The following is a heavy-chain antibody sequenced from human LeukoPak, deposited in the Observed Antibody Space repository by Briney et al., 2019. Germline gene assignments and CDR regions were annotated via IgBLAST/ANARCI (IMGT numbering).Heavy chain of an antibody. CDR3: ARVHSSGYYWFDP. Sequence: ASVKVSCKASGYTFTSYDINWVRQATGQGLEWMGWMNPNSGNTGYAQKFQGRVTMTRNTSISTAYMELSSLGSEDTAVYYCARVHSSGYYWFDPWGQGTLVTVSS. J-gene: IGHJ5*02. CDR1: GYTFTSYD. D-gene: IGHD3-22*01. CDR2: MNPNSGNT. V-gene: IGHV1-8*01.